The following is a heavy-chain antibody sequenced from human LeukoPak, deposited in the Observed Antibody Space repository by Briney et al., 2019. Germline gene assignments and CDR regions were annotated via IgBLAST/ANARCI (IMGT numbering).Heavy chain of an antibody. CDR3: ARRNDFDI. Sequence: PSETLPLTCAVSGGSISSYYWNWIRQPPGKGLEWIGYIYYSGITDYNPSLKSRVTISVDTSKNQFSLRLSSVTAADTAVYYCARRNDFDIWGQGTMVTVSS. CDR2: IYYSGIT. V-gene: IGHV4-59*08. CDR1: GGSISSYY. J-gene: IGHJ3*02.